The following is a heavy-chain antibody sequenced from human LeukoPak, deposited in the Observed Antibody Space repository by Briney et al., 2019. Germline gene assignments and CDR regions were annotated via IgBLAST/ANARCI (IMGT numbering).Heavy chain of an antibody. V-gene: IGHV3-21*01. Sequence: PGGSLRLSCAASGFTFSSYTMKWVRQAPVRQAPGKGLEWVSSISSSSSYIYYADSVKGRLTLSRDNAKNALYLQMNGLRAEDTAVYYCARVAGYCSSTSNCYSDYWVQGTLVTVSS. J-gene: IGHJ4*02. CDR2: ISSSSSYI. CDR1: GFTFSSYT. D-gene: IGHD2-2*01. CDR3: ARVAGYCSSTSNCYSDY.